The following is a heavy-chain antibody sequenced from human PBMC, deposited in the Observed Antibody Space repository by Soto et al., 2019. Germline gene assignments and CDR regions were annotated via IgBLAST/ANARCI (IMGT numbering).Heavy chain of an antibody. Sequence: VQLVESGGGLVQPGRSLKVSCAASGFTFDEYAMHWVRQAPGKGLEWVSGISWNSGTIQYADSVRGRFTVSRDNARNPLYMQMNSLRDQDTALYYCGKDIDACYGSGRIDYWGQGTPVTVSS. CDR3: GKDIDACYGSGRIDY. CDR2: ISWNSGTI. J-gene: IGHJ4*02. V-gene: IGHV3-9*01. D-gene: IGHD3-10*01. CDR1: GFTFDEYA.